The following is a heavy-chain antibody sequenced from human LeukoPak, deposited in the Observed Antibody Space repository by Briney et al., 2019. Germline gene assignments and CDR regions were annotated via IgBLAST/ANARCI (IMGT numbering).Heavy chain of an antibody. CDR2: IYYSGST. D-gene: IGHD5-12*01. CDR3: ARGVGTLDY. V-gene: IGHV4-59*12. J-gene: IGHJ4*02. Sequence: SETLSLTCTVSGGSISSYYWSWIRQPPGKGLEWIGYIYYSGSTNYNPSLKSRVTISVDTSNNQFSLKLTSVTAADTAVYYCARGVGTLDYWGQGTLVTVSS. CDR1: GGSISSYY.